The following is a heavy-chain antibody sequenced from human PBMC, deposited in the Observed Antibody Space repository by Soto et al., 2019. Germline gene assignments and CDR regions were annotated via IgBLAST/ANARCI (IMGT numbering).Heavy chain of an antibody. CDR2: INNDRSHT. J-gene: IGHJ5*01. D-gene: IGHD2-2*01. CDR1: GFTFSGYW. V-gene: IGHV3-74*01. Sequence: PSGCLRITCAASGFTFSGYWMHWVRKVPGKGLVWVSRINNDRSHTSYADSVKGRFTISRDNARNTLYLEMNSLGAEDTAVYYCARDGHCITTSCYGNWFDSWGQGTLVTVSS. CDR3: ARDGHCITTSCYGNWFDS.